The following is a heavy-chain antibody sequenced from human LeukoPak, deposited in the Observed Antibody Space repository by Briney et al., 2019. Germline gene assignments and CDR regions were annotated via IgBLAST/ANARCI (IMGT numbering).Heavy chain of an antibody. Sequence: GASVKVSCKASGYSFTSYGFNWVRQAPGQGLEWMGWMSAYNGKTNYAHSLQGRVTVTADISTSTAYMELRSLRSEDTAVYYCARGMGYSYGHPQGAFDIWGQGTMVTVSS. CDR1: GYSFTSYG. CDR2: MSAYNGKT. CDR3: ARGMGYSYGHPQGAFDI. V-gene: IGHV1-18*01. D-gene: IGHD5-18*01. J-gene: IGHJ3*02.